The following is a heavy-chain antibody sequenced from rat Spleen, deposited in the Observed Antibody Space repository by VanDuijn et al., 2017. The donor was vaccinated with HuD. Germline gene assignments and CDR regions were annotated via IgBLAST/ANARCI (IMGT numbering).Heavy chain of an antibody. J-gene: IGHJ2*01. Sequence: EVQLVESDGGLTQPGRSLKLSCAASGFSFSDYYMAWVRQAPTKGLEWVTYINSDGGGTYYRDSVKGRFTISRDDAKNTLYLQMDSLRSEDTATYYCTTGTFWGQGVMVTVSS. CDR2: INSDGGGT. V-gene: IGHV5-20*01. CDR1: GFSFSDYY. CDR3: TTGTF.